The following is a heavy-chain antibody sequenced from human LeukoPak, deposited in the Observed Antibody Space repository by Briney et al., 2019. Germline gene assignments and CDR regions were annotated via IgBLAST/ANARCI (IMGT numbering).Heavy chain of an antibody. CDR1: VCTFSSYA. CDR3: ARMGGSGTLDY. D-gene: IGHD3-10*01. Sequence: SVNVSCKPSVCTFSSYAISWVRQAAGQGLEWMGGINPIFGTANYAQKFQGRVTNTADESTRTAYMDGSSLRSEDTSVYYCARMGGSGTLDYWGQGTLVTVSS. CDR2: INPIFGTA. J-gene: IGHJ4*02. V-gene: IGHV1-69*13.